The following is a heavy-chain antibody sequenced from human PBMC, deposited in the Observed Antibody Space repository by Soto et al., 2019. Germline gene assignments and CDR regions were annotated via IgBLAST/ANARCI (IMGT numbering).Heavy chain of an antibody. J-gene: IGHJ6*02. CDR3: AIRHDGRQSTMDV. V-gene: IGHV1-8*01. Sequence: QVQLVQSGAEVKMPGASVKVSCKASGYTITSFDINWVRQVTGQGLEWMGWMNPNSGNTGCAQKFQARLTMTRNTSISAAYMELSSLRSEDTAVYYCAIRHDGRQSTMDVWGQGTTVTVSS. CDR1: GYTITSFD. CDR2: MNPNSGNT. D-gene: IGHD1-1*01.